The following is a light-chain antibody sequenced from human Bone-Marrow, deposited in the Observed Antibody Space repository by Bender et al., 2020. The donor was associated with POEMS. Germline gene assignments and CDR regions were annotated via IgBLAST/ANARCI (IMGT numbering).Light chain of an antibody. CDR3: QAWDTYSVI. J-gene: IGLJ2*01. V-gene: IGLV2-11*01. CDR1: SSIVDDYTY. Sequence: QSALTQPRSVSGSPGQSVTISCTGTSSIVDDYTYVSWYQQHPGKAPKLIIYAFTNRPSGVPERFSGSNSGNTATLTISGTQAMDEADYYCQAWDTYSVIFGGGTKLTVL. CDR2: AFT.